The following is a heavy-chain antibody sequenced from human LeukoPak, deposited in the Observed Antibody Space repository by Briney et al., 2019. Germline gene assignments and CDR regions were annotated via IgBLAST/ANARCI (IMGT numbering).Heavy chain of an antibody. CDR1: GFTFSSYA. Sequence: GGSLRLSCAASGFTFSSYAMSWVRQAPGKGLEWVSAISGSGGSTYYADSVKGRFTISRDNSKNTLYLQMNSLRAEDTAVYYCARWVNYDFWSGPPFYYYMDVWGKGTTVTVSS. J-gene: IGHJ6*03. D-gene: IGHD3-3*01. V-gene: IGHV3-23*01. CDR3: ARWVNYDFWSGPPFYYYMDV. CDR2: ISGSGGST.